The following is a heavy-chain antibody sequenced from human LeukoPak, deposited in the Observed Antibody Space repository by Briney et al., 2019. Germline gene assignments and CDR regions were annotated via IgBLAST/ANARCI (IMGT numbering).Heavy chain of an antibody. J-gene: IGHJ4*02. CDR1: GYSTSSGYY. D-gene: IGHD5-18*01. CDR2: IHHSGST. Sequence: SETLSLTCTVSGYSTSSGYYWGWIRQPPGKGLEWIGSIHHSGSTYYNPSLKSRVTISVDTSKNQFSLKLSSVTAADTAVYYCARDSLLGGYSYGSGWGQGTLVTVSS. CDR3: ARDSLLGGYSYGSG. V-gene: IGHV4-38-2*02.